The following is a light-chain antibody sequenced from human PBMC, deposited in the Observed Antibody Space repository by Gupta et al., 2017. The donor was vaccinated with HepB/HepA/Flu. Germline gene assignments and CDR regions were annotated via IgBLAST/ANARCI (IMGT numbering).Light chain of an antibody. CDR1: SSDVGGYNY. J-gene: IGLJ2*01. CDR2: EVS. V-gene: IGLV2-8*01. CDR3: RPYGGGKNVV. Sequence: QSALHQPPSASGSPGQSVTISCTGTSSDVGGYNYVSWYQQHPGKAPKLMIDEVSKRPSGAPGRCAAYKAGKTASPTVSGLQADDAAYYYCRPYGGGKNVVFGGGTKLTVL.